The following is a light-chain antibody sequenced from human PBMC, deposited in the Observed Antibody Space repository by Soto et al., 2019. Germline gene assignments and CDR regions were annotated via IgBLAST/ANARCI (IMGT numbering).Light chain of an antibody. J-gene: IGKJ2*01. V-gene: IGKV2-28*01. CDR1: QILLHSNGYNY. CDR3: MQALKTPPT. CDR2: LGS. Sequence: EIVMTQSPLSLPVTPGEPASISCRSSQILLHSNGYNYLDWYRQKPGQSPQLLTYLGSNRDSGVPERFSGSGSGTDFTLKISRVEAEDVGVYSCMQALKTPPTFGQGTKLEIK.